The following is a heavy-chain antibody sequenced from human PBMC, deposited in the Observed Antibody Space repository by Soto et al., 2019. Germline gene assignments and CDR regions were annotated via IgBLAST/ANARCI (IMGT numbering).Heavy chain of an antibody. D-gene: IGHD6-19*01. V-gene: IGHV4-31*03. CDR1: GGPISSGGYY. CDR3: ARRGPNSSGWYDY. J-gene: IGHJ4*02. CDR2: IYYSGST. Sequence: PSETLSLTCTVSGGPISSGGYYWSWIRQHPGKGLEWIGYIYYSGSTYYNPSLKSRVTISVDTSKNQFSLKLSSATAADTAVYYCARRGPNSSGWYDYWGQGTLVTVSS.